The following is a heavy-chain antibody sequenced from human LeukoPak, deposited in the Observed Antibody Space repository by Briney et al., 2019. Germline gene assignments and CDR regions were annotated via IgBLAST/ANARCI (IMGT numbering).Heavy chain of an antibody. CDR1: TYISSDFG. V-gene: IGHV1-18*01. CDR3: ARVYLYTTGWSAAYYYFMDV. CDR2: VSGDNVQT. D-gene: IGHD3-16*02. Sequence: ASLKVSCKASTYISSDFGISWVRLAPGGGLEWMGWVSGDNVQTNYGHKFYGRVTMTMETSTNTASMELRGLRSDETAIYYCARVYLYTTGWSAAYYYFMDVWGKGTTVIVSS. J-gene: IGHJ6*03.